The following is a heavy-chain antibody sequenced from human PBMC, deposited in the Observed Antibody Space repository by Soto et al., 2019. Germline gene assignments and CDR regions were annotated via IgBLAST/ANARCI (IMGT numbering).Heavy chain of an antibody. CDR1: GSSIIAYY. Sequence: PSETLTLTCTFSGSSIIAYYWTWIRQSPERGLEWIGYIHYSGSANYNSALNSRLTMSVDRSKSQFSMKLASVTAADTAVYYCARGVGGSGLNWFDPWGQGTLVTVSS. V-gene: IGHV4-59*12. J-gene: IGHJ5*02. CDR2: IHYSGSA. D-gene: IGHD6-19*01. CDR3: ARGVGGSGLNWFDP.